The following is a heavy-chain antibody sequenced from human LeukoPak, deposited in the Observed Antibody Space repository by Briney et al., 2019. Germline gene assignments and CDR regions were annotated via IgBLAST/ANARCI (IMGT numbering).Heavy chain of an antibody. D-gene: IGHD3-22*01. CDR3: ATDAYYYDSSKDAFDI. CDR2: FDPEDGET. Sequence: ASVKVSCKVSGYTLTELSMHWVRQAPGKGLEWMGGFDPEDGETIYAQKFQGRVTMTEDTSTDTAYMELSSLRSEDTAVYYCATDAYYYDSSKDAFDIWGQGTMVTVSS. J-gene: IGHJ3*02. CDR1: GYTLTELS. V-gene: IGHV1-24*01.